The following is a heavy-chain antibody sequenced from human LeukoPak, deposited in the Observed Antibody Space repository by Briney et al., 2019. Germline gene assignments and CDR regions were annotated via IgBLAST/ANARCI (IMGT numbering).Heavy chain of an antibody. V-gene: IGHV3-72*01. CDR1: GFTFSDHY. CDR3: ARGPVADDGGY. D-gene: IGHD1-1*01. J-gene: IGHJ6*04. CDR2: TRNKAQSYST. Sequence: GGSLRLSCAASGFTFSDHYIDWVRQAPGKGLEWVGRTRNKAQSYSTEYAASVKGRFTISRDDSKNSVYLQMNSLKTEDTAVYYCARGPVADDGGYWGKGTTVTVSS.